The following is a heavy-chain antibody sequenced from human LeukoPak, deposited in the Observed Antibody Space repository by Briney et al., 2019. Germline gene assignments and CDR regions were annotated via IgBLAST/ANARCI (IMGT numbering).Heavy chain of an antibody. D-gene: IGHD6-19*01. CDR2: IYHSGST. CDR1: GGSISSSNW. Sequence: SGTLSLTCAVSGGSISSSNWWSWVRQPPGKGLEWIGEIYHSGSTNYNPSLKSRVTISVDTSRNQFSLKLSSVTAADTAVYYCARDGDSSGWLDYWGQGTLVTVSS. J-gene: IGHJ4*02. CDR3: ARDGDSSGWLDY. V-gene: IGHV4-4*02.